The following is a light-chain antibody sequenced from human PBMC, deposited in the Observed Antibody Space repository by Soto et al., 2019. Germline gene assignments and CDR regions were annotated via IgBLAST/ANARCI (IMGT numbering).Light chain of an antibody. V-gene: IGLV2-14*01. CDR2: EVS. CDR3: SSYTSSSPDV. CDR1: SSDVGGYNY. J-gene: IGLJ1*01. Sequence: QSALTQPASVSGSPGQSITISCTGTSSDVGGYNYVSWYQQHPGKAPKLMIYEVSNRPSGVSNRFSGSKSGNTASLTISGLQAEDEADYYCSSYTSSSPDVFGTGTKLPVL.